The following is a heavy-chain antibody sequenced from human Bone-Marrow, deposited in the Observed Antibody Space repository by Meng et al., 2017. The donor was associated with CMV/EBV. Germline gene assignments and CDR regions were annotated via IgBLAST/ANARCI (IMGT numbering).Heavy chain of an antibody. D-gene: IGHD2-2*02. CDR3: ARDRGCSSTSCYTLNGMDV. Sequence: GGSLRLSCAASGFTFSSYSMNWVRQAPGKGLEWVSSISSSSSYIYYADSVKGRFTISRDNAKNPLYLQMNSLRAEDTAVYYCARDRGCSSTSCYTLNGMDVWGQGTTVTVSS. J-gene: IGHJ6*02. V-gene: IGHV3-21*01. CDR2: ISSSSSYI. CDR1: GFTFSSYS.